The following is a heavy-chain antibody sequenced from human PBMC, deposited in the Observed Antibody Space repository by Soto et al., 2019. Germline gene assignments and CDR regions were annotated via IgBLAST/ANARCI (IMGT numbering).Heavy chain of an antibody. CDR2: INPSGGRT. CDR3: TGLYHYDSSGYYDY. V-gene: IGHV1-46*01. CDR1: GNSFTTYY. J-gene: IGHJ4*02. Sequence: ASVKVSCKASGNSFTTYYMHWVRQAPGQGLEWMGIINPSGGRTTYAQKFQGRVTMTRDTSTSTFHMELSSLTSEDTAVYYCTGLYHYDSSGYYDYWGQGTLVTVSS. D-gene: IGHD3-22*01.